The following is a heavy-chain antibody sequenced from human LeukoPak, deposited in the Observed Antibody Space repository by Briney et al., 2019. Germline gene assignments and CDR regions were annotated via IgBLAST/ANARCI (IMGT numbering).Heavy chain of an antibody. V-gene: IGHV3-23*01. Sequence: GGSLRLSCAASGFTFSSYAMSWVRQVPGKGLEWVSAISGSGGSTYYADSVKGRFTIPRDNSKNTLYLQMNSLRAEDTAVYYCAKDLYYDFWSGLDYWGQGTLVTVSS. CDR1: GFTFSSYA. J-gene: IGHJ4*02. D-gene: IGHD3-3*01. CDR2: ISGSGGST. CDR3: AKDLYYDFWSGLDY.